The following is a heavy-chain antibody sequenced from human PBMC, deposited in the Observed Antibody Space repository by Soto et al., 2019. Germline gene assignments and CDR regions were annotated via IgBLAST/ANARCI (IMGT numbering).Heavy chain of an antibody. D-gene: IGHD2-8*01. CDR3: TTDGDIVLRVYVNDRPNWFDP. CDR1: GCTVGNAW. V-gene: IGHV3-15*01. J-gene: IGHJ5*02. CDR2: IKSKTDGGTT. Sequence: GGSLRLSCAASGCTVGNAWIRCVRQSPGKGLEWGGRIKSKTDGGTTDYAAPVKGRFTISRDDSQNTLYPQMNSLKTEDTAVYYCTTDGDIVLRVYVNDRPNWFDPWGQGTLVTVPS.